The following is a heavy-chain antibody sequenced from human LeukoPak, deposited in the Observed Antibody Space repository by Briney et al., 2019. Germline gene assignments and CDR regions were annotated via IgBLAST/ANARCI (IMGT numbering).Heavy chain of an antibody. D-gene: IGHD3-10*01. V-gene: IGHV6-1*01. CDR1: GDSVSRNDAA. CDR2: RFYRSKWYY. J-gene: IGHJ4*02. CDR3: ARENTLVRGTRNPFDY. Sequence: SETLSLSCAISGDSVSRNDAAWNWIRQSPSRGLVWLGRRFYRSKWYYDSAVSVKSRITINPDTSMNQFSLQLDSVTPEDTAVYYCARENTLVRGTRNPFDYWGRGTLVTVSS.